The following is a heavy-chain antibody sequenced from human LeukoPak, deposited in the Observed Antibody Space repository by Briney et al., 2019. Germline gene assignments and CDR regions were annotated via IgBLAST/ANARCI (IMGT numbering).Heavy chain of an antibody. D-gene: IGHD1-1*01. CDR3: AREGGTTGTTSPFNI. Sequence: ASVKVSCKASGYTFTGYYMHWVRQAPGQGLEWMGWINPNSGGTNYAQKFQGRVTMTRDTSISTAYMELSRLRSDDTAVYYCAREGGTTGTTSPFNIWAQGKMVTVSS. J-gene: IGHJ3*02. CDR1: GYTFTGYY. V-gene: IGHV1-2*02. CDR2: INPNSGGT.